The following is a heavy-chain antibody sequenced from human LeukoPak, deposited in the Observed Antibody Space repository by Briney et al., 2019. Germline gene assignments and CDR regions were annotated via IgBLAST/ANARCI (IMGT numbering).Heavy chain of an antibody. CDR2: ISSSSSTL. CDR3: ARDRGSGSRYFDY. D-gene: IGHD3-10*01. Sequence: GGSLRLSCAASGFTFSSFSVNWLRQAPGKGLEWVSYISSSSSTLYYYADSVKGRFTISRDNAKNSLYLQMNSLRAEDTAVYYCARDRGSGSRYFDYWGQGTLVTLSS. V-gene: IGHV3-48*01. J-gene: IGHJ4*02. CDR1: GFTFSSFS.